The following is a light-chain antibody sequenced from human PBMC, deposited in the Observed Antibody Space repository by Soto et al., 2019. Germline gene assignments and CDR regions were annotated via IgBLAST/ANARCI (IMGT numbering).Light chain of an antibody. V-gene: IGKV3-15*01. CDR3: QQYNNWPRT. CDR2: GAS. J-gene: IGKJ1*01. Sequence: EIVMTQSPATLSVSPGERATLSCRASQSVSSDLAWYHQKPGQAPRLLIYGASTRATGIPARFSGSGSGTEFTRTTNSLQSEEFAVYYCQQYNNWPRTFGQGIKVEIK. CDR1: QSVSSD.